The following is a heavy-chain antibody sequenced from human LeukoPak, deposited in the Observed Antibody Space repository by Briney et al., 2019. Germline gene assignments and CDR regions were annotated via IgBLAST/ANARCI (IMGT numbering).Heavy chain of an antibody. J-gene: IGHJ4*02. CDR1: GFTFSSYD. V-gene: IGHV3-13*01. D-gene: IGHD4-23*01. CDR2: IGTAGDT. CDR3: ARGGTVVNGFDY. Sequence: GGSLRLSCAASGFTFSSYDMHWVRQATGKGLEWVSAIGTAGDTYYPGSVKGRFTISRENAKNSLYLQMNSLRAGDTAVYYCARGGTVVNGFDYWGQGTLVTVSS.